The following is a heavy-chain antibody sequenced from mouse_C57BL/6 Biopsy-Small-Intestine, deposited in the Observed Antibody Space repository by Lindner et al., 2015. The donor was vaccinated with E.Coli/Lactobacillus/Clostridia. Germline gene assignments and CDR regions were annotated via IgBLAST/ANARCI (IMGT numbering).Heavy chain of an antibody. D-gene: IGHD1-1*02. Sequence: VQLQESGGGLVKPGGSLKLSCAASGFTFSDYGMHWVRQAPEKGLEWVAYISSGSSTIYYADTVKGRFTISRDNAKNTLFLQMTSLRSEDTAMYYCARRWEGGYFDVWGTGTTVTVSS. V-gene: IGHV5-17*01. CDR1: GFTFSDYG. CDR3: ARRWEGGYFDV. J-gene: IGHJ1*03. CDR2: ISSGSSTI.